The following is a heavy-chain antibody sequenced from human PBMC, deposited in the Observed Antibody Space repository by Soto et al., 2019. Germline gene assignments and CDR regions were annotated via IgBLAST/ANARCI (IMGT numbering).Heavy chain of an antibody. J-gene: IGHJ5*02. CDR3: ARLEYSSPYNWFGP. D-gene: IGHD6-6*01. Sequence: SETLSLTCTVSGGSISSYYWSWIRQPPGKGLEWIGYIYYSGSTNYNPSLKSRVTISVDTSKNQFSLKLSSVTAADTAVYYCARLEYSSPYNWFGPWGQGTLVTVSS. CDR1: GGSISSYY. V-gene: IGHV4-59*01. CDR2: IYYSGST.